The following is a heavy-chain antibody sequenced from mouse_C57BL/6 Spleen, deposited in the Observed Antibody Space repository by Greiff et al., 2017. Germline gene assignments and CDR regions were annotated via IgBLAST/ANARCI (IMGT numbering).Heavy chain of an antibody. V-gene: IGHV5-17*01. CDR3: ASYSNYVAWFAY. Sequence: EVQLQESGGGLVKPGGSLKLSCAASGFTFSDYGMHWVRQAPEKGLEWVAYISSGSSTIYYADTVKGRFTISRDNAKNTLFLQLTSLRSEDTAMYYCASYSNYVAWFAYWGQGTLVTVSA. CDR2: ISSGSSTI. D-gene: IGHD2-5*01. CDR1: GFTFSDYG. J-gene: IGHJ3*01.